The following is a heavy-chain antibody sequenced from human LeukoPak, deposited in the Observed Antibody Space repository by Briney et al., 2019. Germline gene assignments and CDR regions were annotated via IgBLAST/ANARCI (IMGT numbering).Heavy chain of an antibody. D-gene: IGHD1-26*01. Sequence: SVKVSCKASGGTFISYAISWVRQAPGQGLEWMGGIIPIFGTANYAQKFQGRVTITADESTSTAYMELSSLRSEDTAVYYCARASLSIVGAMTPFFDYWGQGTLVTVSS. CDR1: GGTFISYA. J-gene: IGHJ4*02. CDR2: IIPIFGTA. CDR3: ARASLSIVGAMTPFFDY. V-gene: IGHV1-69*13.